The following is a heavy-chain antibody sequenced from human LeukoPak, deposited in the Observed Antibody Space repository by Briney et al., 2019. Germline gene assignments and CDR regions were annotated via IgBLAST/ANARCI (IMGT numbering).Heavy chain of an antibody. Sequence: GGSLRLSCAASEFIFSNHWMSWVRQAPGKGLEWVANIKPDGSEKNYVDSVRGRFTISRDNAKSSVFLQMNSLRAEDTAVYYCARRGYTFDYWGLGTLVTVSS. D-gene: IGHD5-24*01. CDR2: IKPDGSEK. CDR3: ARRGYTFDY. V-gene: IGHV3-7*01. CDR1: EFIFSNHW. J-gene: IGHJ4*02.